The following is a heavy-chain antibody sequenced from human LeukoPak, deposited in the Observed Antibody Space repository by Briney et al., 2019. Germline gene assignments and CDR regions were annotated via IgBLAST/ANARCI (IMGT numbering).Heavy chain of an antibody. J-gene: IGHJ4*02. D-gene: IGHD1-1*01. CDR2: INHSGST. V-gene: IGHV4-34*01. Sequence: PSETLSLTFAVLGGSLRDSYWSWFAQPPGKGLEWIGGINHSGSTNYNPFLKSRVTTSVDTSKNQFSLKMTTVTAADTAVYYCGSNANGGSHYFAYWGQGTLVTVSS. CDR3: GSNANGGSHYFAY. CDR1: GGSLRDSY.